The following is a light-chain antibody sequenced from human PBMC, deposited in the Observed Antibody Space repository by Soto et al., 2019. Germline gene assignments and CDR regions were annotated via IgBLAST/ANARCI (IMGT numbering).Light chain of an antibody. CDR3: QQRGNWPPIT. J-gene: IGKJ5*01. V-gene: IGKV3-11*01. CDR1: QSVRSS. CDR2: DAS. Sequence: EIVLTQSPATLSLSPGERATLSCRASQSVRSSLAWYQQKPGQAPRLLIYDASTRATGIPARFSGSGSGTDFTLTINSLEPEDFAVYYCQQRGNWPPITFGQGTRLEIK.